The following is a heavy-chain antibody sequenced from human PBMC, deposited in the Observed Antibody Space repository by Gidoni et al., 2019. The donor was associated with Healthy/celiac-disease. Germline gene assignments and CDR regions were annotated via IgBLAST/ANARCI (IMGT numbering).Heavy chain of an antibody. CDR2: IYHSGST. CDR1: GYSISSGYY. J-gene: IGHJ4*02. V-gene: IGHV4-38-2*01. CDR3: ARSFTYYYDSSGYYYPMTFDY. Sequence: QVQLQELGPGLVKPSETLSLTCAVSGYSISSGYYWGWIRQPPGKGLEWIGSIYHSGSTYYNPSLKSRVTISVDTSKNQFSLKLSSVTAADTAVYYCARSFTYYYDSSGYYYPMTFDYWGQGTLVTVSS. D-gene: IGHD3-22*01.